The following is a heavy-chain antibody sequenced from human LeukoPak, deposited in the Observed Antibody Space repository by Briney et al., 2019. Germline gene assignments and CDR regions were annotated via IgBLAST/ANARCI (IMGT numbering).Heavy chain of an antibody. CDR2: ILYDGSQR. J-gene: IGHJ4*02. D-gene: IGHD6-19*01. V-gene: IGHV3-30*02. CDR3: VKDQAGG. Sequence: PGGSLRLSCEASGFSFSDYGMHWVRQGPGKGLEWVAFILYDGSQRYYADSVKGRFTVSRDNSKNTVYLQMNSLRTEDTAVYYCVKDQAGGWGQGTLVTVSS. CDR1: GFSFSDYG.